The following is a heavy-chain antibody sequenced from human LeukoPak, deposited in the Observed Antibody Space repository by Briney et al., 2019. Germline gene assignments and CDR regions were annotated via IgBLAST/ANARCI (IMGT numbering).Heavy chain of an antibody. D-gene: IGHD3-10*01. Sequence: GGSLRLSCAASGFTFSSYAMSWVRQAPGKGLEWVSAISGSGGSTYYADSVKGRFTISRDNSKNTLYLQMNSLRAEDTAVYYCATTSGYYYYMDAWGKGTTVTVSS. J-gene: IGHJ6*03. CDR3: ATTSGYYYYMDA. CDR1: GFTFSSYA. V-gene: IGHV3-23*01. CDR2: ISGSGGST.